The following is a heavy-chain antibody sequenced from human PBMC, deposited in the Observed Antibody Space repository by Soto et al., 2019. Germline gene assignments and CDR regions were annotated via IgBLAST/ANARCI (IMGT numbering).Heavy chain of an antibody. V-gene: IGHV4-34*01. J-gene: IGHJ3*02. D-gene: IGHD2-2*01. CDR1: GGSFSDFY. Sequence: QVQLQQWGAGLLKPSETLSLTCAVYGGSFSDFYWNCIRQPPGKGLEWIGEINHSGSTSYNPSLKSRVTISVDTSKNQISLKLTSVTAADTAVYYCARGPRVVWVVPTARRDVFDIWGQGTMVTVSS. CDR3: ARGPRVVWVVPTARRDVFDI. CDR2: INHSGST.